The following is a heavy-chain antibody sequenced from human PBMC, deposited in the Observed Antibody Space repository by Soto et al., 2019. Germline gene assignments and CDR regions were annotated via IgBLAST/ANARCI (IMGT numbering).Heavy chain of an antibody. CDR1: GFSFRTYA. J-gene: IGHJ4*02. Sequence: LRLSCAASGFSFRTYAMGWVRQAPGKGLEWVAVVENNGDETYHADSVRGRFSISRDNFKNTLYLQMSSLRAEDTAVYYCAKDAARTSGGHYFDYWGQGTLVTVST. V-gene: IGHV3-23*03. CDR2: VENNGDET. D-gene: IGHD6-19*01. CDR3: AKDAARTSGGHYFDY.